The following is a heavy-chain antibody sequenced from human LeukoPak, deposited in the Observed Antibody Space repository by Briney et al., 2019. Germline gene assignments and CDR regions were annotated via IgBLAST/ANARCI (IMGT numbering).Heavy chain of an antibody. CDR3: ARGYRGSCSFFNTGDFFDY. V-gene: IGHV1-8*01. D-gene: IGHD6-19*01. J-gene: IGHJ4*01. CDR1: GYTFTSYD. CDR2: MNPPSGNT. Sequence: ASVKVSCKASGYTFTSYDINWVRQAPGQGLEWMGWMNPPSGNTGYAQKFQGRVTMTRNTSIRTAYMELSSLRYENTAAYNAARGYRGSCSFFNTGDFFDYWGQGTLVTVSS.